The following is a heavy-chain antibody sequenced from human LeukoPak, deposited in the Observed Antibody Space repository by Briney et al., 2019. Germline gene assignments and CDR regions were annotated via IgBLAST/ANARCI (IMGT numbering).Heavy chain of an antibody. CDR1: GGSISSSSYY. V-gene: IGHV4-61*05. Sequence: PSETLSLTCTVSGGSISSSSYYWGWIRQPPGKGLEWIGYIYYSGSTNYNPSLKSRVTISVDTSKNQFSLKLSSVTAADTAVYYCARGQGSLDYWGQGTLVTVSS. CDR3: ARGQGSLDY. J-gene: IGHJ4*02. CDR2: IYYSGST.